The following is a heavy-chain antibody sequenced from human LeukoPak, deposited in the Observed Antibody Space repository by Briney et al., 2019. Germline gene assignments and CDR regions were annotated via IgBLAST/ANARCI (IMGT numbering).Heavy chain of an antibody. J-gene: IGHJ4*02. CDR1: GFTFSSYA. Sequence: AGGSLRLSCAASGFTFSSYAMSWVRQAPGKGLEWVSAVSGSGGSTYYADSVNGRFTISRDNSENTLYLQMNSLRAEDTAVYYCAKLAYDSSGSYTAYFDYWGQGTLVTVSS. CDR3: AKLAYDSSGSYTAYFDY. V-gene: IGHV3-23*01. CDR2: VSGSGGST. D-gene: IGHD3-22*01.